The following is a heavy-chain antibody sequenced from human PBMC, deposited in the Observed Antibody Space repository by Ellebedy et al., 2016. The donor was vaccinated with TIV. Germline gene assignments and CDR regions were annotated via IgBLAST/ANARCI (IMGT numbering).Heavy chain of an antibody. V-gene: IGHV3-23*01. CDR3: AKDVRYTTGWGGALDI. J-gene: IGHJ3*02. Sequence: PGGSLRLSCAASGFNFGGHAMKWVRQPPGKGLEWVSSIGSSAYSTHYADSVKGRFTISRDNSRNTLYLQMDSLRGEDTAVYFRAKDVRYTTGWGGALDIWGQGAMVTVSS. D-gene: IGHD6-19*01. CDR2: IGSSAYST. CDR1: GFNFGGHA.